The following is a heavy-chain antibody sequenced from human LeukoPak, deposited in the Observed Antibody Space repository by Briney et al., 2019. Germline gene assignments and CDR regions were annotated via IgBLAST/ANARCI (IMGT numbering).Heavy chain of an antibody. Sequence: AGSLRLSCAASGFTVSSNFMSWVRQPPRKGLEWVSVIYSVGRTYYAESSKGRCTISRDNSKTKLYLQMNSLSVEDPAVYYCALGLDTDYWGQGTLVTVSS. CDR1: GFTVSSNF. CDR3: ALGLDTDY. D-gene: IGHD5-18*01. J-gene: IGHJ4*02. V-gene: IGHV3-66*01. CDR2: IYSVGRT.